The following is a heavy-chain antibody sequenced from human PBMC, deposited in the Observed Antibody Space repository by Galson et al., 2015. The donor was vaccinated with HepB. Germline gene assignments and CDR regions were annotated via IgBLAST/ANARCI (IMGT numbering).Heavy chain of an antibody. J-gene: IGHJ5*02. D-gene: IGHD4-17*01. CDR2: ISSSSSTI. Sequence: SLRLSCAASGFTFSSYSMNWVRQAPGKGLEWVSYISSSSSTIYYADSVKGRFTISRDNAKNSLYLQMNSLRAEDTAVYYCARDLAGDYGDYALWFDPWGQGTLVTVSS. CDR3: ARDLAGDYGDYALWFDP. CDR1: GFTFSSYS. V-gene: IGHV3-48*01.